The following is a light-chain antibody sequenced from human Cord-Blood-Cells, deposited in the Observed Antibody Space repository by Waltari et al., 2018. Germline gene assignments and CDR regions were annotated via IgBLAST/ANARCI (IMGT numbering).Light chain of an antibody. Sequence: QSALTQPASVSGSPGQSITISCTGTSSDVGGYNSVSWYQQHPGKAPKLMIYDVSHRPSGVSNRFSGSKSGNTASLTISGLQAEDEADYYCSSYTSSSTLVVFGGGTKLTVL. CDR2: DVS. CDR3: SSYTSSSTLVV. V-gene: IGLV2-14*01. CDR1: SSDVGGYNS. J-gene: IGLJ2*01.